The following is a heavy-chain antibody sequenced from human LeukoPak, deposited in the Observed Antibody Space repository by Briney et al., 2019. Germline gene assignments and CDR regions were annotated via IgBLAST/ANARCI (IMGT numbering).Heavy chain of an antibody. J-gene: IGHJ6*03. CDR3: ARESYDSSGYYYYYYYMDV. D-gene: IGHD3-22*01. CDR2: ISSSGSTI. CDR1: GFTFSSYE. Sequence: PGGSPRLSCAASGFTFSSYEMNWVRQAPGKGLEWVSYISSSGSTIYYADSVKGRFTISRDNAKNSLYLQMNSLRAEDTAVYYCARESYDSSGYYYYYYYMDVWGKGTTVTVSS. V-gene: IGHV3-48*03.